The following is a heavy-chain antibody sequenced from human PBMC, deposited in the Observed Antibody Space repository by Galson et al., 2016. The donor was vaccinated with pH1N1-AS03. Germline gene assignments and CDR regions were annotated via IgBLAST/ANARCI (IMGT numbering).Heavy chain of an antibody. CDR1: GGSISTSY. Sequence: ETLSLTCTVSGGSISTSYWNWIRQPPGKEMEWIGYMYQSGTTTYNPSLQSRVTMSVDTSKKQFSLTLTSVTAADTAVYYCARHDYGDYVGWFDPWGQGTLVTVSS. CDR2: MYQSGTT. V-gene: IGHV4-59*03. D-gene: IGHD4-17*01. J-gene: IGHJ5*02. CDR3: ARHDYGDYVGWFDP.